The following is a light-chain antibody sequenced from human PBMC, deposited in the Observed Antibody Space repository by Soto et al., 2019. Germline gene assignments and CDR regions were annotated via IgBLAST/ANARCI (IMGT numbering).Light chain of an antibody. J-gene: IGKJ4*01. CDR2: GAS. CDR3: QQLNTYPLT. CDR1: QGISWF. V-gene: IGKV1-9*01. Sequence: DIQLTQSPSFLSASVGDRVTITCRASQGISWFLAWYQQKPGNAPKLLIYGASTLQSGVPSRFSGSASGTEFTLTVSSLQPEDSATYYCQQLNTYPLTFGGGTKVAIK.